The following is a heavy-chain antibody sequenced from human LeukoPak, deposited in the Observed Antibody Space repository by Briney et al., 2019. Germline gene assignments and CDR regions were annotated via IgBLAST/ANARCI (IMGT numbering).Heavy chain of an antibody. CDR1: GFTFSSYW. CDR3: AKDQVTMIVVASGRYDY. CDR2: IKQDGSEK. Sequence: GGSLRLSCAASGFTFSSYWMSWVRQAPGKGLEWVANIKQDGSEKYYVDSVKGRFTISRDNSKNTLYLQMNSLRAEDTAVYYCAKDQVTMIVVASGRYDYWGQGTLVTVSS. V-gene: IGHV3-7*03. D-gene: IGHD3-22*01. J-gene: IGHJ4*02.